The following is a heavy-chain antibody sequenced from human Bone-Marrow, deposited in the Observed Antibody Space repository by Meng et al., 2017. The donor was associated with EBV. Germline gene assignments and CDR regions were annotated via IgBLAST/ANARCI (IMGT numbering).Heavy chain of an antibody. CDR2: ISSSSSYI. V-gene: IGHV3-21*04. Sequence: VQVVGLGGGLVKPGGSLRLSCVASGLTFSSYSMNWVRQAPGKGLEWVPSISSSSSYIYYADSVKGRFTISRDNAKKSLFLQMNSLRADDTALYYCARVSRASGGYYNALFDSWGQGTLVTVSS. D-gene: IGHD3-10*01. J-gene: IGHJ4*02. CDR3: ARVSRASGGYYNALFDS. CDR1: GLTFSSYS.